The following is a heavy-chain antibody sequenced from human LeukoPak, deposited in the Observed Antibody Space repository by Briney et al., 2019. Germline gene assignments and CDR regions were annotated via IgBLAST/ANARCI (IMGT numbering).Heavy chain of an antibody. CDR1: GGSFSGYY. J-gene: IGHJ4*02. V-gene: IGHV4-34*04. Sequence: KPSETLSLTCAVYGGSFSGYYWSWIRQPPGKGLEWIGEINHSGSTNNNPSLKSRATISVDTSKNQFSLKLSSVTAADTAVYYCAARQRRGYSYGPYYFDYWGQGTLVTVSS. CDR2: INHSGST. CDR3: AARQRRGYSYGPYYFDY. D-gene: IGHD5-18*01.